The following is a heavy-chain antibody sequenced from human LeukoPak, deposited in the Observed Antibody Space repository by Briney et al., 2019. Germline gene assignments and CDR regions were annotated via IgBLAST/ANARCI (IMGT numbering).Heavy chain of an antibody. CDR3: AKRAPYSSSKGYYYYYYGMDV. Sequence: GGSLRLSCAASGFTFSSYAMSWVRQAPGKGLEWVSTIGGNGGSTYYADSVKGRFTISRDNSKNTLYLQMNSLRAEDTAVYYCAKRAPYSSSKGYYYYYYGMDVWGQGTTVTVSS. D-gene: IGHD6-6*01. CDR2: IGGNGGST. J-gene: IGHJ6*02. V-gene: IGHV3-23*01. CDR1: GFTFSSYA.